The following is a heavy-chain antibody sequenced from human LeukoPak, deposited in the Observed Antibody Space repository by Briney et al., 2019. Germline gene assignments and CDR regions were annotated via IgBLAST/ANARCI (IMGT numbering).Heavy chain of an antibody. Sequence: GESLKLSRKGSGYRFTSYWIAWVRQMPGKSLERMGIIYPVDYDTRYRPSFHGQVTRSADKSVSTAYLPWGNLRASHTAMHECARSGYCYSTSCSAFDYWGQGTLVTVSS. J-gene: IGHJ4*01. CDR3: ARSGYCYSTSCSAFDY. CDR2: IYPVDYDT. D-gene: IGHD2-2*01. V-gene: IGHV5-51*01. CDR1: GYRFTSYW.